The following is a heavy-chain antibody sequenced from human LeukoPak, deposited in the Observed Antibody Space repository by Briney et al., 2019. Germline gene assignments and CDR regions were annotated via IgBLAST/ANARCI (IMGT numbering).Heavy chain of an antibody. D-gene: IGHD3-9*01. CDR3: ARKENILTGYYDH. CDR2: ISSDSNYI. V-gene: IGHV3-21*01. J-gene: IGHJ5*02. Sequence: PGGSLRLSCAASGFTFSSYTMNWVRQAPGKGLEWVSSISSDSNYIYYADSVKGRFTISRDNAWNSLYLQMNSLRAEDTAVHYCARKENILTGYYDHWGQGTLVTVSS. CDR1: GFTFSSYT.